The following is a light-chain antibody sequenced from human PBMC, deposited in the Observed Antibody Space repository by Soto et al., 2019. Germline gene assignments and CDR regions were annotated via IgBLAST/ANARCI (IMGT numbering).Light chain of an antibody. V-gene: IGKV3-20*01. J-gene: IGKJ5*01. CDR3: QQYGSSPPIT. CDR2: GAS. Sequence: EIGLTQSPGTLSLSPGERATLSCRASHSVSSSSLASDQQNPGQAPRLLIYGASSRATAIPDRFSGSGSGTAFTLTISRLEPEDFAVYYCQQYGSSPPITFGQGTRLEIK. CDR1: HSVSSSS.